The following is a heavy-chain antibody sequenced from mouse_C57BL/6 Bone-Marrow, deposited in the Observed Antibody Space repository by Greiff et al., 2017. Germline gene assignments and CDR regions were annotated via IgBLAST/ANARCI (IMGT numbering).Heavy chain of an antibody. CDR3: ARHQIRGYYFDY. CDR2: ISGGGGNT. Sequence: DVQLVESGGGLVKPGGSLKLSCAASGFTFSSYTMSWVRQTPEKRLEWVATISGGGGNTYYPDSVKGRFTISRDNAKNTLYLQMSSLRSEDTALYYCARHQIRGYYFDYWGQGTTLTVSS. V-gene: IGHV5-9*01. J-gene: IGHJ2*01. CDR1: GFTFSSYT. D-gene: IGHD5-1-1*01.